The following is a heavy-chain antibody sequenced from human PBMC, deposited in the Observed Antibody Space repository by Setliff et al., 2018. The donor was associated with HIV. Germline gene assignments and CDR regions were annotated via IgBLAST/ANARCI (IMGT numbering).Heavy chain of an antibody. V-gene: IGHV4-34*01. J-gene: IGHJ2*01. D-gene: IGHD1-7*01. CDR2: INHSGGT. Sequence: PSETLSLTCAVYGRSFSGYYWNWIRQSPGKGLEWIGEINHSGGTNYSPSLKSRVTISVDTSKNQFSLKLSSVTAADTAVYYCARALGSRYNWNYRYWYFDLWGRGTLVTVSS. CDR1: GRSFSGYY. CDR3: ARALGSRYNWNYRYWYFDL.